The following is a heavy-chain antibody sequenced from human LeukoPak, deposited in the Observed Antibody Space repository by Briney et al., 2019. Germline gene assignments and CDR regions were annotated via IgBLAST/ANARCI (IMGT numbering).Heavy chain of an antibody. Sequence: GSSVKVSCKASGDSFRSYAISWVRQAPGQGLEWMGGILPIFGTPNYAQKFQARVTITADESTSTAYLELSSLRSEDTAVYYCACPGGPTVTTLDYWGQGTLVTVSS. D-gene: IGHD4-11*01. J-gene: IGHJ4*02. CDR3: ACPGGPTVTTLDY. CDR2: ILPIFGTP. CDR1: GDSFRSYA. V-gene: IGHV1-69*01.